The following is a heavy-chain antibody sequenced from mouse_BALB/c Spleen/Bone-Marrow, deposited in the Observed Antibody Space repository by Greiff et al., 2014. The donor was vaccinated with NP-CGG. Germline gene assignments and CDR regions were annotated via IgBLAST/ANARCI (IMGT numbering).Heavy chain of an antibody. V-gene: IGHV2-9*02. D-gene: IGHD2-4*01. CDR1: GFPLTNYG. Sequence: VQLQQSGPGLVAPSQSLSITCTVSGFPLTNYGVHWVRQSPGKGLEWLGVIWAGGSTNYNSALMSRLSITKDNSKSQVFLKMNSLQTDGTAMYYCARDRYYDYYFDYWGQGTTLTVSS. J-gene: IGHJ2*01. CDR3: ARDRYYDYYFDY. CDR2: IWAGGST.